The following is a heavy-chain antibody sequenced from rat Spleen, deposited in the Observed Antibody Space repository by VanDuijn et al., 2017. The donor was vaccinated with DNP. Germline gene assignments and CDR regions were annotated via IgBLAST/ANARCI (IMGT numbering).Heavy chain of an antibody. CDR2: IWGDGNT. CDR3: TRESWGYVMDA. CDR1: GFSLTNYG. J-gene: IGHJ4*01. V-gene: IGHV2S75*01. D-gene: IGHD5-1*01. Sequence: QVQLKESGPVLVQASETLSLTCTVSGFSLTNYGVTWVRQSPGKGLEWMGIIWGDGNTDYNSALKSRLSINRDTSKSQVFLKMNSLQTDDTAIYYCTRESWGYVMDAWGQGASVTVSS.